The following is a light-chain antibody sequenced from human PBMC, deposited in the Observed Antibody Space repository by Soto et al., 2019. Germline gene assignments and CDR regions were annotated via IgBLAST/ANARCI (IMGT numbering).Light chain of an antibody. CDR1: SSDVGAYNY. J-gene: IGLJ3*02. CDR3: SSFASSNTWV. V-gene: IGLV2-8*01. CDR2: EVT. Sequence: QSALTQPPSASGSPGQXXTISCTGTSSDVGAYNYVSWYQQHEGKAPKLVIYEVTKRPSGVPDRFSGSKSANTASLTVSGLQAEDEADYYCSSFASSNTWVFGGGPKLTVL.